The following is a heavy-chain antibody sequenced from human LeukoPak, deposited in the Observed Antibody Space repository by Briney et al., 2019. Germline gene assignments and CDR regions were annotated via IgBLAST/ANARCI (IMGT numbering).Heavy chain of an antibody. CDR1: GFRFSSHG. Sequence: PGGSLRLSCAASGFRFSSHGIHWVRQAPGRGLEWVANLKEDGSQTYYMDSVKGRFTISRDNAKNSLFLQMNSLRADDTAVYFCARIGYSSSSFDYWGQGALVTVSS. D-gene: IGHD6-19*01. CDR2: LKEDGSQT. J-gene: IGHJ4*02. V-gene: IGHV3-7*01. CDR3: ARIGYSSSSFDY.